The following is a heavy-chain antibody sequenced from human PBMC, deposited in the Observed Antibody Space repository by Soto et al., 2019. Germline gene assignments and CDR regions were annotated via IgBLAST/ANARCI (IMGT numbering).Heavy chain of an antibody. Sequence: PGGSLRLSCAASGFTFSSYSMNWVRQAPGKGLEWVSYISSSSSTIYYADSVKGRFTISRDNAKNSLYLQMNSLRAEDTAVYYCARDLEPAAMLEDYMDVWGKGTTVTVSS. J-gene: IGHJ6*03. CDR2: ISSSSSTI. D-gene: IGHD2-2*01. CDR1: GFTFSSYS. V-gene: IGHV3-48*01. CDR3: ARDLEPAAMLEDYMDV.